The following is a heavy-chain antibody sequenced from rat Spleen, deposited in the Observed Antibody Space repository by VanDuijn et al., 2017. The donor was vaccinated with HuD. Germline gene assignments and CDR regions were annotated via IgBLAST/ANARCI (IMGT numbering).Heavy chain of an antibody. D-gene: IGHD4-3*01. CDR2: INKDSSTI. V-gene: IGHV4-2*01. CDR3: VREDFGVDY. CDR1: GFNFNDYW. Sequence: EVKLVESGGGLVQPGRSLKLSCAASGFNFNDYWMGWVRQAPGKGLEWIGEINKDSSTIKFTPSLKDKFTIYRDNVQNILYLQMSKLGSEDTAIYYCVREDFGVDYWGQGVMVTVSS. J-gene: IGHJ2*01.